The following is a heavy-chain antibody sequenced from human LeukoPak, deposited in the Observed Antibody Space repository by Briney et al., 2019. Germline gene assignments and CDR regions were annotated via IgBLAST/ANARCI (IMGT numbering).Heavy chain of an antibody. CDR3: ARDAYYDFWSGYYDY. D-gene: IGHD3-3*01. CDR1: GFTFSSYS. Sequence: PGGSLRLSCAASGFTFSSYSMNWVRQAPGKGLEWVSYISSSSSTIYYADSVKGRFTISRDSAKNSLYLQMNSLRDEDTAVYYCARDAYYDFWSGYYDYWGQGTLVTVSS. V-gene: IGHV3-48*02. J-gene: IGHJ4*02. CDR2: ISSSSSTI.